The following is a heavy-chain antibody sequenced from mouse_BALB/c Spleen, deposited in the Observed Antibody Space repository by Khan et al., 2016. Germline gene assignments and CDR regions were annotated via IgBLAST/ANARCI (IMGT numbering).Heavy chain of an antibody. J-gene: IGHJ2*01. Sequence: EVQLQESGPGLVKPSQSLSLTCTVTGYSITSDYAWNWIRQFPGNKLEWMGYISYSDSTNYNPSLKSRISITRDTSKNQFFLQLNSVTTEDTATYFCASGMITTCDYWCQGTTLTVSS. V-gene: IGHV3-2*02. D-gene: IGHD2-4*01. CDR1: GYSITSDYA. CDR2: ISYSDST. CDR3: ASGMITTCDY.